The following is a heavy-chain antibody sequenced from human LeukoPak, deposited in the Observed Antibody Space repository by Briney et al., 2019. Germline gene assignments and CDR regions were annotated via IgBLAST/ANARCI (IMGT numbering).Heavy chain of an antibody. J-gene: IGHJ4*02. CDR1: GFTFSTYC. V-gene: IGHV3-74*01. CDR3: VRDFRSADY. Sequence: GGSLRLSCAASGFTFSTYCMHWVRQAPGKGPMWVSRICPDGTVTNYADSVKARFIISRDNARSTVYLQMNSLRVEDTAVYYCVRDFRSADYWGQGTLVTVSS. CDR2: ICPDGTVT.